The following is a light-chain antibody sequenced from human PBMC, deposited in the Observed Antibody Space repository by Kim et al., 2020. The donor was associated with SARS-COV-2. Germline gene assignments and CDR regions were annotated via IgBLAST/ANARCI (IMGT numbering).Light chain of an antibody. V-gene: IGLV10-54*01. J-gene: IGLJ3*02. CDR2: RNN. CDR3: SAWDSSLSAWV. Sequence: QAGLTQPPSVYKGLRQAATLTCTGNSNNVGNQGAAWLQQHQGHPPKLLSYRNNNRPSGISERLSASRSVNTASLTITGLQPEDEADYYCSAWDSSLSAWVFGGGTKLTVL. CDR1: SNNVGNQG.